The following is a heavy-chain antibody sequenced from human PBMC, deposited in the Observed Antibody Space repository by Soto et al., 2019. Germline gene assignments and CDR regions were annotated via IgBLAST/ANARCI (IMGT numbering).Heavy chain of an antibody. CDR2: IYYSGST. D-gene: IGHD3-10*01. J-gene: IGHJ4*02. CDR1: GGSLSSYY. Sequence: PSETLSVTCVVSGGSLSSYYWSWIRQPPGKGLEWIGYIYYSGSTNYNPSLKSRVTISVDTSKNQFSLKLSSVTAADTDVYYCARNRGSTNDYWCRGILVTVS. V-gene: IGHV4-59*01. CDR3: ARNRGSTNDY.